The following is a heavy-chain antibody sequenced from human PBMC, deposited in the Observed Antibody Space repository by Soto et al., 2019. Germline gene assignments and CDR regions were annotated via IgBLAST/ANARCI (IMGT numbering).Heavy chain of an antibody. CDR2: IIPIFGTA. Sequence: QVQLLQSGAEGKKPGSSVKVSCTASGGTFSSYAVTWVRQAPGQGLEWRGGIIPIFGTANYAQKFQGRVTSTADKSTSTAYMALSSLRSEDTAVYYCARDTAYRCQGTLVTVSS. CDR1: GGTFSSYA. CDR3: ARDTAY. J-gene: IGHJ4*02. V-gene: IGHV1-69*06. D-gene: IGHD2-21*02.